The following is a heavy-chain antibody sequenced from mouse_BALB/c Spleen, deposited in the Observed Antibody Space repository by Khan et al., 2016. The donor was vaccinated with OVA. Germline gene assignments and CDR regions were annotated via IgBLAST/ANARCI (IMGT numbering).Heavy chain of an antibody. Sequence: QVQLKESGPGLVAPSQSLSITCTVSGFSLTGYGVNWVRQPPGKGLEWLGMIRGDGSTDFNLGLKSRLNISKDNSQSPVFLKMNSLQTDATARYDCARDGDYDGETMAYWGQGTLVTVSA. CDR1: GFSLTGYG. D-gene: IGHD2-4*01. V-gene: IGHV2-6-7*01. CDR3: ARDGDYDGETMAY. CDR2: IRGDGST. J-gene: IGHJ3*01.